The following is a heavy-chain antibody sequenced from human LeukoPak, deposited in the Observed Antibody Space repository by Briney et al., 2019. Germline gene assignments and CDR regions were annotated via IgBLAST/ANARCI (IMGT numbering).Heavy chain of an antibody. CDR3: ARPRHIVVGAFDI. CDR1: GGSFSGYY. Sequence: PPETLSLTCAVYGGSFSGYYWSWIRQPPGKGLEWIGEINHSGSTNYNPSLKSRVTISVDTSKNQFSLKLSSVTAADTAVYYCARPRHIVVGAFDIWGQGTMVTVSS. J-gene: IGHJ3*02. V-gene: IGHV4-34*01. CDR2: INHSGST. D-gene: IGHD2-21*01.